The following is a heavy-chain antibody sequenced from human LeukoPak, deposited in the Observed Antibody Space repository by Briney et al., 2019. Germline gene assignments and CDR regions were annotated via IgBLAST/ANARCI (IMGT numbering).Heavy chain of an antibody. CDR1: GFTFSSYW. CDR2: IKQDGSEK. CDR3: ARASGGGIVVVPARLFDY. Sequence: GGSLRLSCAASGFTFSSYWMSWVRQAPGKGLEGAANIKQDGSEKYYVDSVKGRFTIYRDNAKNELYLQMNSLGAGDTAVYYCARASGGGIVVVPARLFDYWGEGTLGTV. D-gene: IGHD2-2*01. V-gene: IGHV3-7*01. J-gene: IGHJ4*02.